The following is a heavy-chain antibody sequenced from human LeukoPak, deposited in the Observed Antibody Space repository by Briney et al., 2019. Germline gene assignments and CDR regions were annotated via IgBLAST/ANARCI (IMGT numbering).Heavy chain of an antibody. J-gene: IGHJ4*02. V-gene: IGHV3-23*01. CDR3: AKPRNMYYYDSSGYSPDY. CDR1: GFTFNNFA. CDR2: ISGSGGST. D-gene: IGHD3-22*01. Sequence: GGSLRLSCAASGFTFNNFAMSWVRQAPGKGLEWVSAISGSGGSTYYADSVKGRFTISRDNSKNTLYLQMNSLRAEDTAVYYCAKPRNMYYYDSSGYSPDYWGQGTLVTVSS.